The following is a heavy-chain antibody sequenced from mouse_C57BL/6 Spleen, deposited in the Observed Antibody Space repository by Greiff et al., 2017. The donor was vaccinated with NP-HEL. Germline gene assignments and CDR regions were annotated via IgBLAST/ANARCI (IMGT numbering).Heavy chain of an antibody. V-gene: IGHV1-72*01. Sequence: QFQLQQPGADLVKPGVSVKLSCKASGYTFPGSGMPWLRQRPGRGLGWIGRFVPISVGTKYNEKFRSKPTLTVDKPSSTAYMQLSSLTSEDSAVYYCARGNWGTANYFDYWGQGTTLTVSS. CDR1: GYTFPGSG. CDR2: FVPISVGT. CDR3: ARGNWGTANYFDY. D-gene: IGHD1-2*01. J-gene: IGHJ2*01.